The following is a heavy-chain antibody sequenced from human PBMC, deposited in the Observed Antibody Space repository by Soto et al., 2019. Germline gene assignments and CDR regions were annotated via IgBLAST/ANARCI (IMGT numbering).Heavy chain of an antibody. J-gene: IGHJ6*02. D-gene: IGHD2-15*01. Sequence: PWGSLRLSCAASVFTFSSYAMHWVRQAPGKGLEWVAVISYDGSNKYYADSVKGRFTISRDNSKNTLYLQMNSLRAEDTAVYYCASLCSGGSCHYYYYGMDVWGQGTTVTVSS. CDR2: ISYDGSNK. CDR1: VFTFSSYA. CDR3: ASLCSGGSCHYYYYGMDV. V-gene: IGHV3-30-3*01.